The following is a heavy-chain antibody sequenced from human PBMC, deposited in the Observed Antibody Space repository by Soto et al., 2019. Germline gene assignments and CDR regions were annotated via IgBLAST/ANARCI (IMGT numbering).Heavy chain of an antibody. CDR3: VGGGVSTSCYGGDYYYYGMDV. D-gene: IGHD2-2*01. CDR1: GGTFSSYA. V-gene: IGHV1-69*12. Sequence: QVQLVQSGAEVKKPGSSVKVSCKASGGTFSSYAISWVRQAPGQGLEWMGGIIPIFGTANYAQKFQGRVTITADEATRTAYMEMGSLRYQDAAGYYCVGGGVSTSCYGGDYYYYGMDVWGKRTTVTVSS. CDR2: IIPIFGTA. J-gene: IGHJ6*04.